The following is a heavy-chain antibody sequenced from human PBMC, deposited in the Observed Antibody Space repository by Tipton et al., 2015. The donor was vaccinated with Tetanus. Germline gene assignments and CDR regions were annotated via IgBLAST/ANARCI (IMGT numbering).Heavy chain of an antibody. D-gene: IGHD2-2*01. V-gene: IGHV4-4*07. Sequence: TLSLTCTVSGGSISSYYWSWIRQPAGKGLEWIGRICTSGSTNYNPSLKSRVTMSVDTSKNQFSLKLSSVTAADTAVYYCARDNSVPAALDYWGQGTLVTVSS. CDR3: ARDNSVPAALDY. CDR1: GGSISSYY. CDR2: ICTSGST. J-gene: IGHJ4*02.